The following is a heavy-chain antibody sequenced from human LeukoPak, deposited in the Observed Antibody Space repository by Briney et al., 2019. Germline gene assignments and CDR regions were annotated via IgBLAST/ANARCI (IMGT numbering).Heavy chain of an antibody. CDR1: GFTFSSYW. CDR2: INSDGSST. CDR3: ARGREDTIVVVPAAIPNY. V-gene: IGHV3-74*01. Sequence: GGSLRLSCAASGFTFSSYWMHWVRQAPGKGLVWVSRINSDGSSTSYADSVKGRSTISRDNAKNTLYLQMNSLRAEDTAVYYCARGREDTIVVVPAAIPNYWGQGTLVTVSS. J-gene: IGHJ4*02. D-gene: IGHD2-2*01.